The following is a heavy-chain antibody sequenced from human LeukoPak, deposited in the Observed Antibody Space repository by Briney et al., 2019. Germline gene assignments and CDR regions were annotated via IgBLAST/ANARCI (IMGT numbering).Heavy chain of an antibody. CDR2: IYPGDSDT. Sequence: HGASLQISCKGSGYSFTSYWIGWVRQMPGKGLEWMGIIYPGDSDTRYSPSFQGQVTISADKSISTAYLQWSSLKASDTAMYYCARRRDSSSWADYYYMDVWGKGTTVTVSS. CDR3: ARRRDSSSWADYYYMDV. V-gene: IGHV5-51*01. J-gene: IGHJ6*03. D-gene: IGHD6-13*01. CDR1: GYSFTSYW.